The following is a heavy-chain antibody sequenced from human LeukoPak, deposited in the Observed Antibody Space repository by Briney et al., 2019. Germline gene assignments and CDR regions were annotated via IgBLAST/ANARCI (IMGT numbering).Heavy chain of an antibody. CDR3: AGDYDSSGYYYSS. J-gene: IGHJ5*02. Sequence: PPETLSLTCAVYGGSFSTYYWSWIRQPPGKGLEWIGEINHSGSTNYNPSLKSRVTISVDMSKNQFSLKLSSVTAADTAVYYCAGDYDSSGYYYSSWGQGTLVTVSS. D-gene: IGHD3-22*01. CDR2: INHSGST. V-gene: IGHV4-34*01. CDR1: GGSFSTYY.